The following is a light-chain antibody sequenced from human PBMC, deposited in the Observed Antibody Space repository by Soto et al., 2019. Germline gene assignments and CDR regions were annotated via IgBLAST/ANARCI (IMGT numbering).Light chain of an antibody. Sequence: EIVLTQSPDTLSLSRGERATLSCRASQSGGNDLAGYQQKPGQAPRLLIYDASIRATCSPARLSGSGSGTVFALTLRSLEPEDFTVYYCQQRSTWPPLTCGGGITVEIK. CDR2: DAS. V-gene: IGKV3-11*01. CDR1: QSGGND. J-gene: IGKJ4*01. CDR3: QQRSTWPPLT.